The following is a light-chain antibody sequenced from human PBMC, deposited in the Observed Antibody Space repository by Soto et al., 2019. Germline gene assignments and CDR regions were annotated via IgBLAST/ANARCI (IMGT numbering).Light chain of an antibody. CDR3: SSYTSISTLSYV. CDR2: DVS. V-gene: IGLV2-14*01. CDR1: SSDVGGYNY. Sequence: QSALTQPASGSGSPGQSITISCTGTSSDVGGYNYVSWYQQHPGKAPKLMIYDVSNRPSGVSNRFSGSKSGNTASLTISGLQPEDEADYYCSSYTSISTLSYVFGTGTKVTVL. J-gene: IGLJ1*01.